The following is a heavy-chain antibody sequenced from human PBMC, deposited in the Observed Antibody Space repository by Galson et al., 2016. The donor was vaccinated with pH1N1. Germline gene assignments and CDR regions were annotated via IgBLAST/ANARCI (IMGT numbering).Heavy chain of an antibody. CDR3: ARESYRCSGGSCYFDS. Sequence: SVKVSCKASGYTFASYAINWVRQVPGQGLEWMGWIHTTTGDPSYGQGFTGRFVFSLDTSVTTAYLQISSLKTEDAAAYYCARESYRCSGGSCYFDSWGQGTLVTVSS. CDR2: IHTTTGDP. J-gene: IGHJ4*02. D-gene: IGHD2-15*01. CDR1: GYTFASYA. V-gene: IGHV7-4-1*02.